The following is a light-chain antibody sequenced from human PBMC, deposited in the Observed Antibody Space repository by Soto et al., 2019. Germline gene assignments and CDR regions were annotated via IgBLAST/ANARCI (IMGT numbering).Light chain of an antibody. CDR2: EVS. V-gene: IGLV2-14*01. CDR3: SSYTRNNTVV. Sequence: QSVLTQPASVSGSPGQSITISCTGSSSDVGGYIYVSWYQQHPGKAPKLMIYEVSHRPSGVSNRFSGSKSGNTASLTISGLQAEDEADYYCSSYTRNNTVVFGGGTQLTVL. CDR1: SSDVGGYIY. J-gene: IGLJ7*01.